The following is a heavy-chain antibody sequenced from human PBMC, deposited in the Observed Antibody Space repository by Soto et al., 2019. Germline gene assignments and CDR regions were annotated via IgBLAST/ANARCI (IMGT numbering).Heavy chain of an antibody. CDR3: ASSTGYSSSWYYYYYYMDV. J-gene: IGHJ6*03. Sequence: QVQLVQSGAEVKKPGASVKVSCKASGYTFTSYDINWVRQATGQGLEWMGWMNPNSGNTGYAQKFQGRVTMTRNTSISTAYMELSSLRAEDTAVYYCASSTGYSSSWYYYYYYMDVWGTGTTVTVSS. CDR1: GYTFTSYD. V-gene: IGHV1-8*01. CDR2: MNPNSGNT. D-gene: IGHD6-13*01.